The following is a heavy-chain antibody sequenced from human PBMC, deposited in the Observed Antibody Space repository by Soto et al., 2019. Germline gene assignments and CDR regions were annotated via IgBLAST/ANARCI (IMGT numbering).Heavy chain of an antibody. CDR2: IDTSGTT. CDR1: GGSISSYY. Sequence: ASETLSLTCTVSGGSISSYYVSRIRQSAGKGLEWIGRIDTSGTTNYNPSLRSRVTMSVDASKNHFSLNLSSVTAADTAVYYCARGPRGYVYYHGMDVWGQGTTVTVSS. D-gene: IGHD3-10*01. J-gene: IGHJ6*02. V-gene: IGHV4-4*07. CDR3: ARGPRGYVYYHGMDV.